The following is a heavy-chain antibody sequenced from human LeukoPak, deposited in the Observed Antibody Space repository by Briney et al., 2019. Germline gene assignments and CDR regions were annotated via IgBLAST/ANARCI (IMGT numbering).Heavy chain of an antibody. Sequence: GSLRLSCAASGLTFSNTWMTWVRQAPGKGLEWVGYVYHTGTSGYHPSLKSRVAMSLDTSKNQVSLKLRSVTAADTAVYFCTRVVNGGHFDYWGQGTLVTVSS. CDR3: TRVVNGGHFDY. CDR1: GLTFSNTW. D-gene: IGHD2-8*01. CDR2: VYHTGTS. V-gene: IGHV4-59*12. J-gene: IGHJ4*02.